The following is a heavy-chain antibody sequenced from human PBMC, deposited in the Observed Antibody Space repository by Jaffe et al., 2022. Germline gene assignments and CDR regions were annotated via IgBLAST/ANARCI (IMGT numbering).Heavy chain of an antibody. CDR1: GYTFTGYY. V-gene: IGHV1-2*06. CDR3: ARDPTSITMVQGVNGWFDP. Sequence: QVQLVQSGAEVKKPGASVKVSCKASGYTFTGYYMHWVRQAPGQGLEWMGRINPNSGGTNYAQKFQGRVTMTRDTSISTAYMELSRLRSDDTAVYYCARDPTSITMVQGVNGWFDPWGQGTLVTVSS. D-gene: IGHD3-10*01. CDR2: INPNSGGT. J-gene: IGHJ5*02.